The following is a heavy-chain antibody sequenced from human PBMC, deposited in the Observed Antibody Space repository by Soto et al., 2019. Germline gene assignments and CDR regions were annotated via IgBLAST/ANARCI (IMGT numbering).Heavy chain of an antibody. CDR2: IYYSGST. D-gene: IGHD6-19*01. J-gene: IGHJ4*02. CDR3: ARPGSSSGWYYFDY. V-gene: IGHV4-59*08. Sequence: SETLSLTCIVSGGSISNYYWSGIRQPPGKGLEWIGNIYYSGSTNYNPSLKSRVTISVDTSKNQFSLKLSSVTAADTAVYYCARPGSSSGWYYFDYWGQGTLVTVSS. CDR1: GGSISNYY.